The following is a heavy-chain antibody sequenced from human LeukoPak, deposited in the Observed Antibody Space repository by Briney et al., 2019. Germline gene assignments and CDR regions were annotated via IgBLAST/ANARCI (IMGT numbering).Heavy chain of an antibody. V-gene: IGHV1-69*01. CDR2: IIPLLGTP. CDR1: GGAFSNYA. D-gene: IGHD3-10*01. J-gene: IGHJ1*01. Sequence: SVKVSCKASGGAFSNYAMNWVRQAPGQGLECMGGIIPLLGTPSYAQKFQGRVTITADESTTTAYMELSSLRSEDTAVYYCARWTHGSGAGFFIHWGQGTLVTVSS. CDR3: ARWTHGSGAGFFIH.